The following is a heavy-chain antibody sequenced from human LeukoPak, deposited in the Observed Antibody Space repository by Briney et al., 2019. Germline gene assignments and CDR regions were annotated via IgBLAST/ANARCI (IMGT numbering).Heavy chain of an antibody. CDR3: ARDLCTNGVCYDAFDI. J-gene: IGHJ3*02. D-gene: IGHD2-8*01. V-gene: IGHV4-61*02. Sequence: SETLSLTCTVSGGSMSSGSHYWSWIRQPAGKGLESIGRIYTSGSTNYNPSLKSRVTISVDTSKNQFSLKLSSVTAADTAVYYCARDLCTNGVCYDAFDIWGQGTMVNVSS. CDR2: IYTSGST. CDR1: GGSMSSGSHY.